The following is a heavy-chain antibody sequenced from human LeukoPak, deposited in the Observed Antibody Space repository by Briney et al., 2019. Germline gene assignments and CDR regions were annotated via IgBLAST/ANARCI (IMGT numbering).Heavy chain of an antibody. J-gene: IGHJ4*02. CDR2: IHYGGNT. CDR1: GGSISSGAYY. CDR3: ARAPYCSGGSCYLDY. D-gene: IGHD2-15*01. Sequence: PSQTLSLTCTVSGGSISSGAYYWSWIRQHPGKGLEWIGYIHYGGNTYYNPSLKSRVTISVDTSKNQFSLRLSSVTAADTAVYYCARAPYCSGGSCYLDYWGQGTLVTVSS. V-gene: IGHV4-31*03.